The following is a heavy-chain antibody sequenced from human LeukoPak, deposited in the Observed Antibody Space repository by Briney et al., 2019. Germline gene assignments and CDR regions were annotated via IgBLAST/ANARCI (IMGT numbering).Heavy chain of an antibody. Sequence: GGSLRLSCAASGFTFSSYSMNWVRQAPGKGLEWVSSISSSSSYIYYADSVKGRFTISRDNAKNSPYLQMNSLRAEDTAVYYCARDGLAVAGSPVYFDYWGQGTLVTVSS. CDR3: ARDGLAVAGSPVYFDY. V-gene: IGHV3-21*01. D-gene: IGHD6-19*01. CDR1: GFTFSSYS. CDR2: ISSSSSYI. J-gene: IGHJ4*02.